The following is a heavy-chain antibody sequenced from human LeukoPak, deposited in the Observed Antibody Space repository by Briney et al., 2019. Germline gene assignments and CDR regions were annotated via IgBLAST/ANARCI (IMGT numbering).Heavy chain of an antibody. J-gene: IGHJ5*02. CDR2: INPNSGGT. CDR1: GYTFTAYY. D-gene: IGHD3-3*01. Sequence: ASVKVSCKASGYTFTAYYIHWVRQAPGQGLEWMGWINPNSGGTNYAQKFQGRVTMTRDTSISTAYMELSRLRSDDTAVYYCARALRFLERFDPWGQGTLVTVSS. V-gene: IGHV1-2*02. CDR3: ARALRFLERFDP.